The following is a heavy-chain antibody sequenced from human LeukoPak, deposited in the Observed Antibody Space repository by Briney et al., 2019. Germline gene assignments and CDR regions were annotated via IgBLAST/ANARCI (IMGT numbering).Heavy chain of an antibody. J-gene: IGHJ5*02. V-gene: IGHV4-59*01. D-gene: IGHD3-9*01. CDR3: ARVLTYYDILTGYSPYNWFDP. Sequence: SETLSLTCTVSGGSISSYYWSWIRQPPGKGLEWIGYLYYSGNTNYNPSLKSRVTMSVDTSKNQFSLKLSSVTAADTAVYYCARVLTYYDILTGYSPYNWFDPWGQGTRVTVSS. CDR1: GGSISSYY. CDR2: LYYSGNT.